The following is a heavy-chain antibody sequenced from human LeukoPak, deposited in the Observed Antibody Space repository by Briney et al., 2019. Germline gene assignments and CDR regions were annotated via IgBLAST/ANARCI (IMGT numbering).Heavy chain of an antibody. CDR2: ISYDGSNK. D-gene: IGHD4-23*01. CDR3: ARDAWTTVVTVGDY. V-gene: IGHV3-30-3*01. Sequence: GGSLRLSCAASGFTVDSNYLSWVRQAPGKGLEWVAVISYDGSNKYYADSVKGRFTISRDNSKNTLYLQMNSLRAEDTAVYYCARDAWTTVVTVGDYWGQGTLVTVSS. CDR1: GFTVDSNY. J-gene: IGHJ4*02.